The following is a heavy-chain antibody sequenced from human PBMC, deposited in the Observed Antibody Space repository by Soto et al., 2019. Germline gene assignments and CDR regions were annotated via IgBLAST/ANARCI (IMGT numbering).Heavy chain of an antibody. Sequence: GASVKVSCKASGYTFTAYYVHWVRQAPGQGLEWMGRINPNSGGTNYAQKFQGRVSMTRDTSISTAYMELSRLRSDDTAVYYCAREGPEQQGFDYWGQGTLVTVSS. J-gene: IGHJ4*02. CDR3: AREGPEQQGFDY. CDR1: GYTFTAYY. V-gene: IGHV1-2*02. D-gene: IGHD6-13*01. CDR2: INPNSGGT.